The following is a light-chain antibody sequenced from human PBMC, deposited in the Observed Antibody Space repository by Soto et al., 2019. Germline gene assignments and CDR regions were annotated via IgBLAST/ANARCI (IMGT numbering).Light chain of an antibody. CDR3: QQFGSSSWT. Sequence: ESVLTQSPGTLSLSPGEKATLSCRASQSVSSSYVAWYQQKPGQAPRLLIYGASSRATGIPDRFSGSGSGTDFTITVSRLEPEDFAVYYCQQFGSSSWTFGQGTKVEIK. CDR1: QSVSSSY. V-gene: IGKV3-20*01. CDR2: GAS. J-gene: IGKJ1*01.